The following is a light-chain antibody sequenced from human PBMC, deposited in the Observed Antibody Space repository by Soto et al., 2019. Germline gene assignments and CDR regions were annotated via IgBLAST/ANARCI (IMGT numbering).Light chain of an antibody. V-gene: IGKV3-15*01. CDR2: GAS. CDR3: QQYNNWPPLT. Sequence: EIVMTQSPATLSVSPGERATLSCRASQSVSSILAWYQQKPGRAPRLLIYGASTRATGIPARFSGSGSGTEFTLTISSLQSEDFAVYYCQQYNNWPPLTFGGGTKVEIK. J-gene: IGKJ4*01. CDR1: QSVSSI.